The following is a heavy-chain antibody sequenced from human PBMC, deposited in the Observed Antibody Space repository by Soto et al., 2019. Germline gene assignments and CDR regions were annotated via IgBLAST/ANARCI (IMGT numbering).Heavy chain of an antibody. CDR3: ARGMAVAGHYFDS. Sequence: QVQLQQWGAGLLRPSETLSLTCAVYGGSFRGYYWTWIRQPQGQGLLWVGETTHSGNTNYNPSLKCRVTILLDTAKTQFSLKLSSLTAAATAVYYCARGMAVAGHYFDSWGRGTLVTVAS. CDR1: GGSFRGYY. V-gene: IGHV4-34*01. D-gene: IGHD6-19*01. J-gene: IGHJ4*02. CDR2: TTHSGNT.